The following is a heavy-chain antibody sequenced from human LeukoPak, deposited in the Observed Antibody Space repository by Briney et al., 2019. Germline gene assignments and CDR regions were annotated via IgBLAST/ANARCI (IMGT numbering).Heavy chain of an antibody. J-gene: IGHJ4*02. CDR3: AKGSYYDSSGSFYFDY. D-gene: IGHD3-22*01. Sequence: GGSLRLSCAASGFTFSNYAMTWVRQAPGKGLEWVSGISGSGDNTYYADSVKGRFTISRDNSKNTLYVQVNSLGTEDTAAYYCAKGSYYDSSGSFYFDYWGQGTLVTVSS. CDR2: ISGSGDNT. V-gene: IGHV3-23*01. CDR1: GFTFSNYA.